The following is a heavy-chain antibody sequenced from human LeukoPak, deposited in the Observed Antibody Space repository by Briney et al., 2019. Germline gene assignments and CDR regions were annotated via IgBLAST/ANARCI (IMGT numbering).Heavy chain of an antibody. CDR2: IYTSGST. D-gene: IGHD3-3*01. CDR3: ARGQGFLEWLPHFDY. J-gene: IGHJ4*02. CDR1: GGSISSGSYY. V-gene: IGHV4-61*02. Sequence: SGTLSLTCTVSGGSISSGSYYWSWIRQPAGKGLEWIGRIYTSGSTNYNPSLKSRVTISVDTSKNQFSLKLSSVTAADTAVYYCARGQGFLEWLPHFDYWGQGTLVTVSS.